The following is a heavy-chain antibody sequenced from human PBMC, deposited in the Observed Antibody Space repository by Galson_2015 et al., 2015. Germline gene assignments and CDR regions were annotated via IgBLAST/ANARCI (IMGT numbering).Heavy chain of an antibody. CDR1: GGTFSSYA. CDR2: IIPIFGIA. J-gene: IGHJ6*02. Sequence: SVKVSCKASGGTFSSYAISWVRQAPGQGLEWMGGIIPIFGIANYAQKFQGRVTITADKSTSTAYMELSSLRSEDTAVYYCARGTPPNYDFWSGYSGYGMDVWGQGTTVTVSS. V-gene: IGHV1-69*10. D-gene: IGHD3-3*01. CDR3: ARGTPPNYDFWSGYSGYGMDV.